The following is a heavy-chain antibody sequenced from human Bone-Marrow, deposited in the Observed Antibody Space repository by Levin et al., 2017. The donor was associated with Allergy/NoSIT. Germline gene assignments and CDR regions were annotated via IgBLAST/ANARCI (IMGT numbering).Heavy chain of an antibody. CDR3: ATMSWPTYYYALDV. J-gene: IGHJ6*02. CDR2: IYSGGNT. Sequence: GSLRLSCAGSGFTISDNYMSWVRQAPGKGLEWVAVIYSGGNTYYPDSVKGRFTISRDSAKNTLYLQMNSLRGEDAAVYYCATMSWPTYYYALDVWGQGTTVTVSS. V-gene: IGHV3-53*01. CDR1: GFTISDNY. D-gene: IGHD3-16*01.